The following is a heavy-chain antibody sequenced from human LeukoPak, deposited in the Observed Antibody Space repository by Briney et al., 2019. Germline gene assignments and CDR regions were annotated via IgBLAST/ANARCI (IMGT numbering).Heavy chain of an antibody. V-gene: IGHV1-18*01. Sequence: ASVKVSCKASGYTFTSYGISWVRQAPGQGLEWMGWISAYNGNTNYAQKLQGRVTMTTDTSTSTAYMELGSLRSDDTAVYYCARRSGSYYYYYYMDVWGKGTTVTVSS. CDR1: GYTFTSYG. CDR2: ISAYNGNT. D-gene: IGHD1-26*01. J-gene: IGHJ6*03. CDR3: ARRSGSYYYYYYMDV.